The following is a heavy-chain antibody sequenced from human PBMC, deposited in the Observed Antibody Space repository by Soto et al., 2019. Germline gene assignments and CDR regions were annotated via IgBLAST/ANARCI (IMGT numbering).Heavy chain of an antibody. CDR2: IYSGGST. J-gene: IGHJ4*02. CDR3: ASYPSSYGIPS. D-gene: IGHD1-26*01. Sequence: GGSLRLSCAASGFTVSSNYMSWVRQAPGKGLEWVSVIYSGGSTYYADSVKGRFTISRDNSKNTLYLQMNSLRAEDTAVYYCASYPSSYGIPSWGEGTLVTVSS. V-gene: IGHV3-66*01. CDR1: GFTVSSNY.